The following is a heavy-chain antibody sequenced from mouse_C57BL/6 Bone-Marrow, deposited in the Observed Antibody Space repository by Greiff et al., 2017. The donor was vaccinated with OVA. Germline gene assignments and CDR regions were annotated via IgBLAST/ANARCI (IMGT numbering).Heavy chain of an antibody. Sequence: VQLKESGAELVRPGASVKLSCTASGFTIKDYYMHWVKQRPEQGLEWIGRIDPEDGDTEYAPKFQGKATMAADTSSNTAYLQLSSLTSEDTAVYYCTTTVVPYYYFDYWGQGTTLTVSS. CDR3: TTTVVPYYYFDY. V-gene: IGHV14-1*01. J-gene: IGHJ2*01. D-gene: IGHD1-1*01. CDR2: IDPEDGDT. CDR1: GFTIKDYY.